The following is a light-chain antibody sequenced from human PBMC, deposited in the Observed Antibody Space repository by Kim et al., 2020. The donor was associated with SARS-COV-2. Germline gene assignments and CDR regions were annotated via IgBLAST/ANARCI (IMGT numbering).Light chain of an antibody. Sequence: RATINSKTSQSVLNRSNNKNYLVWYQQKPGQPPKLLIYWSSTRESGVPDRFSGSGSGTDFTLTISSLQAEDVAVYYCQQYYDTPYTFGQGTKLEI. CDR1: QSVLNRSNNKNY. CDR2: WSS. CDR3: QQYYDTPYT. V-gene: IGKV4-1*01. J-gene: IGKJ2*01.